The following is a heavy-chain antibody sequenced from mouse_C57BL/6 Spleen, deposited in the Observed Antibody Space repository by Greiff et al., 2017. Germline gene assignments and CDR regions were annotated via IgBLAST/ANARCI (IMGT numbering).Heavy chain of an antibody. CDR3: ARSSDWAMDY. J-gene: IGHJ4*01. CDR1: GYTFTSYW. V-gene: IGHV1-69*01. Sequence: QVQLQQPGAELVKPGASVKLSCKASGYTFTSYWMHWVKQRPGQGLEWIGEIDPSDSYTNYNQKFKGKSTLTVDKSSSTAYMQLSSLTSEDSAVYYCARSSDWAMDYWGQGTSVTVSS. CDR2: IDPSDSYT. D-gene: IGHD4-1*01.